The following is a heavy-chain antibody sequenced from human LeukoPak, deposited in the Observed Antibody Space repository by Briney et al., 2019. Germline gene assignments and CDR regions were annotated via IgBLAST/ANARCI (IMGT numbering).Heavy chain of an antibody. V-gene: IGHV4-39*01. D-gene: IGHD7-27*01. CDR3: ARRDLTGVDD. Sequence: SETLSLTCTVSGGSISSNTYHWGWIRQPPGKGLEWIGNIYYNRRTFYTPSLKSRVTISEDTSKNHISLNLNSVTPAHTVLYFCARRDLTGVDDWGQGTRVSVSS. CDR1: GGSISSNTYH. J-gene: IGHJ4*02. CDR2: IYYNRRT.